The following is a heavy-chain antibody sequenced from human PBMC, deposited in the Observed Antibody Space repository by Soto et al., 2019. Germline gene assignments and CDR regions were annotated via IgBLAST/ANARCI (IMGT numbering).Heavy chain of an antibody. Sequence: QVQLVQSGAEVKKPGASVKVSCKASGYTFTSYDINWVRQATGQGLEWMGWMHPNSGNTAYAQKFQGRVTMTRNTSITTAYMELSSLRSADTAVYYCARGDNFYYGMDVWGQGTTVTVSS. D-gene: IGHD3-9*01. CDR3: ARGDNFYYGMDV. CDR2: MHPNSGNT. V-gene: IGHV1-8*01. CDR1: GYTFTSYD. J-gene: IGHJ6*02.